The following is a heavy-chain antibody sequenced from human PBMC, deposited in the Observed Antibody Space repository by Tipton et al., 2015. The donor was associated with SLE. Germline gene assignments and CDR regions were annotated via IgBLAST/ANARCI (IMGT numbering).Heavy chain of an antibody. CDR1: GFTFSSYA. J-gene: IGHJ4*02. D-gene: IGHD6-13*01. CDR3: VKVQGGKAAAGSGY. V-gene: IGHV3-64D*06. CDR2: ISSNGGST. Sequence: GSLRLSCSASGFTFSSYAMHWVRQAPGKGLEYVSAISSNGGSTYYADSVKGRFTISRDNSKNTLYLQMSSLRAEDTAVYYCVKVQGGKAAAGSGYWGQGTLVTVSS.